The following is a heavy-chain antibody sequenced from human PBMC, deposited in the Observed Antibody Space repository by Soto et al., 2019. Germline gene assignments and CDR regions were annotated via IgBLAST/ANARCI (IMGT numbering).Heavy chain of an antibody. CDR3: VRDGTKTLRDWFDP. V-gene: IGHV4-4*07. J-gene: IGHJ5*02. CDR1: GASISGFY. D-gene: IGHD1-1*01. CDR2: IYATGTT. Sequence: PSGTLSLTCTVSGASISGFYWSWTRKSAGKGLEWIGRIYATGTTDYNPSLKSRVMMSVDTSKKQFSLKLRSVTAAETAVYYCVRDGTKTLRDWFDPWGQG.